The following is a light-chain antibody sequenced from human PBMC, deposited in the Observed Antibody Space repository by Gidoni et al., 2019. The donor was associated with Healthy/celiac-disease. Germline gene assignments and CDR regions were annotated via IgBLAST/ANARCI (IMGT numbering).Light chain of an antibody. CDR1: QSGSIY. Sequence: EIVLTQSPATLSLSPGERATLSCRASQSGSIYLAWYQQKPGQAPRHLLYDASNRPPGIPARFSGSGSGTDFTLTISSLEPEDFAVYYCQQRSNWPTFGGGTKVEIK. V-gene: IGKV3-11*01. CDR2: DAS. CDR3: QQRSNWPT. J-gene: IGKJ4*01.